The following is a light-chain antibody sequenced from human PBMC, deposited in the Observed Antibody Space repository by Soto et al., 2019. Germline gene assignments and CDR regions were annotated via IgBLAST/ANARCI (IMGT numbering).Light chain of an antibody. Sequence: DIVLTQSPVTLSLSPGERATLSCRASQSVRTYLGWYQQKPGQSPRLLIYDASKRATGIPARFSGSGSGTDFTLTISSLEPEDFAVYYCQQRNIWPRSFGQGTKLEI. J-gene: IGKJ2*01. V-gene: IGKV3-11*01. CDR3: QQRNIWPRS. CDR1: QSVRTY. CDR2: DAS.